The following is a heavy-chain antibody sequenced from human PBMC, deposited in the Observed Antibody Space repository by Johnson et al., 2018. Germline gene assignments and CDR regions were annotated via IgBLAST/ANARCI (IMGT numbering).Heavy chain of an antibody. CDR2: IHATSAYT. CDR1: GFTFSTYA. D-gene: IGHD3-10*02. V-gene: IGHV3-23*04. CDR3: AKWRHGPDSGRDASFDG. J-gene: IGHJ3*01. Sequence: VQLVETGGGLVQPGGSLRLSCVASGFTFSTYAMSWVRQAPGKGLEWVSAIHATSAYTNYADSVKGRFTISRDNSRSPLYMQMHGLSAEDTALSYCAKWRHGPDSGRDASFDGWGQGTVVTVSS.